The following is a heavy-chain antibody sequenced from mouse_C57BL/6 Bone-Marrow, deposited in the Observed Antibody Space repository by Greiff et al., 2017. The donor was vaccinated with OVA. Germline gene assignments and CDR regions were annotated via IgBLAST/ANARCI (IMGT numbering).Heavy chain of an antibody. CDR2: INSDGGST. CDR1: EYEFPSHD. Sequence: EVNLVESGGGLVQPGESLKLSCESNEYEFPSHDMSWVRKTPEKRLELVAAINSDGGSTYYPDTMERRFIISRDNTKKTLYLQMSSLRSEDTALYYCAIYDGYYPPFDYWGQGTTLTVSS. D-gene: IGHD2-3*01. J-gene: IGHJ2*01. CDR3: AIYDGYYPPFDY. V-gene: IGHV5-2*01.